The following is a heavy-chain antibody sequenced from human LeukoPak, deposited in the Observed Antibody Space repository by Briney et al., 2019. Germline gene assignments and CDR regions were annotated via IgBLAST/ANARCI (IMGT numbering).Heavy chain of an antibody. CDR2: INANNGDA. J-gene: IGHJ4*02. CDR3: ARGPIAAAGDY. D-gene: IGHD6-13*01. Sequence: ASVKVSCKASGYTFTNYGITWVRQAPGQGLEWMGWINANNGDADYAQNLQGRVTMTRDTSTSTAYMELRSLRSDDTAVYFCARGPIAAAGDYWGQGTLVTVSS. CDR1: GYTFTNYG. V-gene: IGHV1-18*01.